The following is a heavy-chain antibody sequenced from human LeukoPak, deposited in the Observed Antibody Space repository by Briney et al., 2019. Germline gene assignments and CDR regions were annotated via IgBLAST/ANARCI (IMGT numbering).Heavy chain of an antibody. CDR3: ARDHYYASGISTLRAFDF. D-gene: IGHD3-10*01. J-gene: IGHJ3*01. Sequence: PGRSLRLSCAASGFTFDDYAMHWVRQGPRKGLEWVSGISWNSGSIGYADSAKGRFTISRDNAKNSLYLQMNSLRAEDTAFYYCARDHYYASGISTLRAFDFWGQGTMVTVSS. CDR2: ISWNSGSI. V-gene: IGHV3-9*01. CDR1: GFTFDDYA.